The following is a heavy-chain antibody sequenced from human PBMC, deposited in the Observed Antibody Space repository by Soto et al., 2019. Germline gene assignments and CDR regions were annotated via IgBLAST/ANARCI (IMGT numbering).Heavy chain of an antibody. V-gene: IGHV1-2*02. CDR2: VDPNSGYS. J-gene: IGHJ4*02. Sequence: QVHLVQSGAEVKKPGASVKVSCRPFGYTFTAYYIHWVRQAPGQGLEWMGGVDPNSGYSRKVQSFQGRVTMTRATSTRTVYMEVSWLRFDDTAVYDCARDNYGPLDYWGQETLVIVAS. CDR3: ARDNYGPLDY. CDR1: GYTFTAYY. D-gene: IGHD3-10*01.